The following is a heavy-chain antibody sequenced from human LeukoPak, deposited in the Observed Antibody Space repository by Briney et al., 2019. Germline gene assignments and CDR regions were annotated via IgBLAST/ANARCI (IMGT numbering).Heavy chain of an antibody. CDR1: GFSFRGYA. CDR3: VRDFYYWAAMDV. CDR2: IGSDDRT. D-gene: IGHD2/OR15-2a*01. V-gene: IGHV3-23*01. J-gene: IGHJ6*02. Sequence: SGGSLRLSCAPSGFSFRGYAISWVRQAPEKGLEWVSGIGSDDRTHYAESVKGRFAISRGMDESTLFLQMNGLRAEDTALYYCVRDFYYWAAMDVWGQGTTVTVS.